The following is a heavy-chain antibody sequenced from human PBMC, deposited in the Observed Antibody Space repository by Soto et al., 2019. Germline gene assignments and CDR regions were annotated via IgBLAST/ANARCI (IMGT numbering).Heavy chain of an antibody. D-gene: IGHD5-12*01. CDR2: VSSSSNYI. J-gene: IGHJ4*02. CDR3: ARGGYSGYESDVYDY. V-gene: IGHV3-21*01. CDR1: GFTFSSYS. Sequence: GGSLRLSFEASGFTFSSYSMNWVRQATGKGLEWVSSVSSSSNYIYYASSVKGRFTISRDNAKNSLYLQMNSLRAEDTAVYYCARGGYSGYESDVYDYWGQGTLVTVSS.